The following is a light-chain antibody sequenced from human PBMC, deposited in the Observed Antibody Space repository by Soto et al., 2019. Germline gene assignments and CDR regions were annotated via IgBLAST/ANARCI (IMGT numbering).Light chain of an antibody. V-gene: IGKV3-11*01. CDR1: QSVSSY. CDR2: YAS. J-gene: IGKJ3*01. Sequence: EIVLTQSPATLSLSPGERATLSCRASQSVSSYLAWYQQKPGQAPRLLIYYASNRATGIPAWFSGSGSGTSFTLTISSLEPEDFAVYYCQERSNWPITFGPGTKVDIK. CDR3: QERSNWPIT.